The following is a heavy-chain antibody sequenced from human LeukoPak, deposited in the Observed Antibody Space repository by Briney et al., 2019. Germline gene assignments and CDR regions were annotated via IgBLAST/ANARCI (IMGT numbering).Heavy chain of an antibody. CDR2: INHSGST. J-gene: IGHJ5*02. V-gene: IGHV4-34*01. CDR1: GGSFSGYY. CDR3: ARESSRIAARPGRFDP. Sequence: SETLSLTCAVYGGSFSGYYWSWIRQPPGKGLEWIGEINHSGSTNYNPSLKSRVTISVDTSKNQFSLKLSSVTAADTAVYYCARESSRIAARPGRFDPWAREPWSPSPQ. D-gene: IGHD6-6*01.